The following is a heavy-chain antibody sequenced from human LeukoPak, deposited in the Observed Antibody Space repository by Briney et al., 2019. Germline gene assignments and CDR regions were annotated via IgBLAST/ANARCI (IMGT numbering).Heavy chain of an antibody. V-gene: IGHV4-34*01. J-gene: IGHJ4*01. D-gene: IGHD5-24*01. Sequence: SETLSLTCAVYGGSFSGYYWSWIRQPPGKGLEWIGEINHSGSTTYNPSLKSRVTISVDTSKNQFSLNPNSVTAADTAVYYCARGLLRDGYNSMAFDYWGQGTLVTVSS. CDR3: ARGLLRDGYNSMAFDY. CDR1: GGSFSGYY. CDR2: INHSGST.